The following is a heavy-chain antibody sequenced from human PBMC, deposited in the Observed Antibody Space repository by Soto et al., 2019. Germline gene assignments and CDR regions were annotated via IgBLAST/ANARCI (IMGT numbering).Heavy chain of an antibody. D-gene: IGHD6-6*01. Sequence: GGSLRLSCAASGFTFSSYSMNWVRQAPGKGLEWVSSISSSSSYIYYADSVKGRFTISRDNAKNSLYLQMNSLRAEDTAVYYCARDGRGPYSSSPVNWFDPWGQGTLVTVSS. CDR3: ARDGRGPYSSSPVNWFDP. CDR2: ISSSSSYI. J-gene: IGHJ5*02. CDR1: GFTFSSYS. V-gene: IGHV3-21*01.